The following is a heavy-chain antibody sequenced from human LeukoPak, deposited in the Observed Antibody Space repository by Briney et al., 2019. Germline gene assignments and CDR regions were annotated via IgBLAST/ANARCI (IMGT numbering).Heavy chain of an antibody. V-gene: IGHV1-69*01. D-gene: IGHD2-2*01. CDR1: GGTFSSYA. J-gene: IGHJ4*02. CDR2: IIPIFGTA. CDR3: ARGSRCSSTSCYAGDDY. Sequence: SVKVSCKASGGTFSSYAISWVRQAPGQGLEWMGGIIPIFGTANYAQKIQGRVTITADESTSTAYMELSSLRSEDTAVYYCARGSRCSSTSCYAGDDYWGQGTLVTVSS.